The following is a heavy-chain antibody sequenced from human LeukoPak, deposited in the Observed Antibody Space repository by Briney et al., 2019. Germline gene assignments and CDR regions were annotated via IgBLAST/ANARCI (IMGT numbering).Heavy chain of an antibody. CDR2: IRHDEANS. D-gene: IGHD6-6*01. CDR3: AKEYTPSSPLGELDS. J-gene: IGHJ4*02. V-gene: IGHV3-30*02. Sequence: GGSLRLSCAVSGFNLNSYAMHWVRQAPGKGLEWVAVIRHDEANSFYADSVQGRFTISRDTSKKLLYLQMNSLRVEDTAVYYCAKEYTPSSPLGELDSWGQGTLDTVSS. CDR1: GFNLNSYA.